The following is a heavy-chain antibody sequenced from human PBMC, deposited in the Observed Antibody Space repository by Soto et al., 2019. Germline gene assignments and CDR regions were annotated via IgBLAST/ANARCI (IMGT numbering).Heavy chain of an antibody. CDR2: IYPGDPDT. CDR1: GYSFAGYW. D-gene: IGHD3-10*01. Sequence: PGESLKISCKGSGYSFAGYWIGWVRQMPGKGLDWMGVIYPGDPDTRYSPSFHGQVTISADKSISTAYLQWSSLKASDTAMYFCARLPGVRGVFDGFNVWGQGTMGTVSS. V-gene: IGHV5-51*01. J-gene: IGHJ3*01. CDR3: ARLPGVRGVFDGFNV.